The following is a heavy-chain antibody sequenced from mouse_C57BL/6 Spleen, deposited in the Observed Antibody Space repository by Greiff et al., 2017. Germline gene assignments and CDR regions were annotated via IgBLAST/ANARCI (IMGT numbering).Heavy chain of an antibody. Sequence: QVQLQQSGAELAKPGASVKLSCKASGYTFTSYWMHWVKQRPGQGLEWIGNINPSSGYTKNNQKFKDKATLTADKSSSTAYMQLSSLTYEASAVYYCARRGSAMITDYYAMDYWGQGTSVTVSS. CDR3: ARRGSAMITDYYAMDY. J-gene: IGHJ4*01. CDR2: INPSSGYT. V-gene: IGHV1-7*01. CDR1: GYTFTSYW. D-gene: IGHD2-4*01.